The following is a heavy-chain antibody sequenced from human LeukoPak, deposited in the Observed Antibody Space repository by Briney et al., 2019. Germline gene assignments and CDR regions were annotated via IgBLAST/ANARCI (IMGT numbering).Heavy chain of an antibody. CDR2: INAYNGNT. CDR1: GYTFTSYG. CDR3: ARAGYCSGAACYAEGIDY. Sequence: ASVKVSCKASGYTFTSYGISWVRQAPGQGLEWMGWINAYNGNTVYAQMFEGRVTLITDTSTITAYMELTNLRSDDTAIYYCARAGYCSGAACYAEGIDYWGQGTLVTVSS. J-gene: IGHJ4*02. D-gene: IGHD2-2*01. V-gene: IGHV1-18*01.